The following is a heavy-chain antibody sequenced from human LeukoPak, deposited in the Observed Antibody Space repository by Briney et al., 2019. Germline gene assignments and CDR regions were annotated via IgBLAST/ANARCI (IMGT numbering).Heavy chain of an antibody. D-gene: IGHD3-3*01. CDR1: GYTFTSYG. J-gene: IGHJ3*02. Sequence: ASVKVSCKASGYTFTSYGISWVRQAPGQGLEWMGWISVYNGNTNYAQKLQDRVTMTTDTSTSTAYMELSSLRSEDMAVYYCARARYTYYDFDIWGQGTMVTVSS. V-gene: IGHV1-18*03. CDR3: ARARYTYYDFDI. CDR2: ISVYNGNT.